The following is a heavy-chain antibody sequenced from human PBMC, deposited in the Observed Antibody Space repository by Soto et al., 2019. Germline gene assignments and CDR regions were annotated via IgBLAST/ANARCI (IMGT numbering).Heavy chain of an antibody. Sequence: QVQLQQWGAGLLKPSETLSLTCADYGGSFSGYYWCWIRQPPGQGLVWIGEINHRGGTNQNPSLKSPVTVAEDTSKNQFALQQSSVTAAYTAVYYWARAYLRLQSGLGGSVDVWGQGPTVTVSS. CDR2: INHRGGT. CDR3: ARAYLRLQSGLGGSVDV. J-gene: IGHJ6*02. D-gene: IGHD4-4*01. V-gene: IGHV4-34*01. CDR1: GGSFSGYY.